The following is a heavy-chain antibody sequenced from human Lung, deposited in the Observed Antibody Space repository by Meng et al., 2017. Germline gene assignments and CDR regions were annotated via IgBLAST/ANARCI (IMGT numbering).Heavy chain of an antibody. Sequence: LQRWSAGLLKPSETLSLTCVVSGGSFSDYYWSWLRQPPGKGLEWIGEINHSGSTNYNPSLESRATISVDTSQNNLSLKLSSVTAADSAVYYCARGPTTMAHDFDYWGQGTLVTVSS. D-gene: IGHD4-11*01. CDR3: ARGPTTMAHDFDY. CDR1: GGSFSDYY. CDR2: INHSGST. J-gene: IGHJ4*02. V-gene: IGHV4-34*01.